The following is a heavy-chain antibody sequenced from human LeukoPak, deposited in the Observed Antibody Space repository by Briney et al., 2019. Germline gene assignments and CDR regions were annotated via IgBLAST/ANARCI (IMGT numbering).Heavy chain of an antibody. CDR2: ISGSGGST. J-gene: IGHJ4*02. D-gene: IGHD3-3*01. V-gene: IGHV3-23*01. Sequence: GGSLRLSCAASGFTFSSYAMSWVRQAPGKGLEWVSAISGSGGSTYYADSVKGRFTISRDNSKNTLYLQMNSLRAEDTAVYYCAKAVASRGVVILDYWGQGTLVTVSS. CDR1: GFTFSSYA. CDR3: AKAVASRGVVILDY.